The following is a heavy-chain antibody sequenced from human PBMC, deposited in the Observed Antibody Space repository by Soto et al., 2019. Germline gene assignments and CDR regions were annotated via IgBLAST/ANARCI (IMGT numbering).Heavy chain of an antibody. CDR3: AKALGYCSSTSCYGRAFDI. CDR1: GFTFSSYA. Sequence: GGSLRLSCAASGFTFSSYAMSWVRQAPGKGLEWVSAISGSGGSTYYADSVKGRFTISRDNSKNTLYLQMNSLRAEDTAVYYCAKALGYCSSTSCYGRAFDIWGQGTMVTVSS. V-gene: IGHV3-23*01. J-gene: IGHJ3*02. D-gene: IGHD2-2*01. CDR2: ISGSGGST.